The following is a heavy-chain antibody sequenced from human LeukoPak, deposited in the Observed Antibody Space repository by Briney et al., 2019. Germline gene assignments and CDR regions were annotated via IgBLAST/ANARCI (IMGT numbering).Heavy chain of an antibody. CDR2: FSGSGGST. V-gene: IGHV3-23*01. CDR3: ANPRDRGYYFYFDY. Sequence: GGSLRLSCEASGFTFRSYAMSWVRQAPGKGLEWVSGFSGSGGSTYYADSVKGRFPISRDNSRNTLYLQMNSLRAEDTAVYYCANPRDRGYYFYFDYWGQGTLVTVSS. J-gene: IGHJ4*02. CDR1: GFTFRSYA. D-gene: IGHD3-22*01.